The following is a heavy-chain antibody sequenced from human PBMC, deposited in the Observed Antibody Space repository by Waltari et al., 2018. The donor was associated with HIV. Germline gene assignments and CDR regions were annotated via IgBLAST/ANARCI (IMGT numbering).Heavy chain of an antibody. CDR3: AGGLMTTSPT. CDR1: GVPFSSYS. Sequence: EVQLVESGGGLVQPGGSLRLSCAASGVPFSSYSMNWVRQAPGKGLEWVSYISSSSSTIYYADSVKGRFTISRDNAKNSLYLQMNSLRDEDTAVYYCAGGLMTTSPTWGQGTLVTVSS. D-gene: IGHD4-17*01. CDR2: ISSSSSTI. V-gene: IGHV3-48*02. J-gene: IGHJ5*02.